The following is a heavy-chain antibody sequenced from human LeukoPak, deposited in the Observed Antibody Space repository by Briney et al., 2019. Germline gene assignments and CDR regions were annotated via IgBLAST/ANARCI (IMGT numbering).Heavy chain of an antibody. Sequence: GRSLRLSCAASGFTFDDYAMHWVRQAPGKGLEWVSGISWNSGSIGYADSVKGRFTISRDNAKNSLYLQMNSLRAEDTALYYCAKDKGRYYGSGSYLYWGQGTLVTVSS. CDR3: AKDKGRYYGSGSYLY. CDR1: GFTFDDYA. J-gene: IGHJ4*02. V-gene: IGHV3-9*01. D-gene: IGHD3-10*01. CDR2: ISWNSGSI.